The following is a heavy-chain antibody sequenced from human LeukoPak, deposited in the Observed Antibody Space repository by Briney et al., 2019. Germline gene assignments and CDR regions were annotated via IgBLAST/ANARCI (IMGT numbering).Heavy chain of an antibody. V-gene: IGHV1-2*06. J-gene: IGHJ6*02. Sequence: ASVKVSCKASGYTFTGYYMHWVRQAPGQGLEWMGRINPNSGGTNYAQKFQGRVTMTRDTSISTAYMELSRLRSDDTAVYYCARSGYCSGGSCYPTPLYYYGMDVWGQGTTVTVSS. CDR2: INPNSGGT. CDR3: ARSGYCSGGSCYPTPLYYYGMDV. CDR1: GYTFTGYY. D-gene: IGHD2-15*01.